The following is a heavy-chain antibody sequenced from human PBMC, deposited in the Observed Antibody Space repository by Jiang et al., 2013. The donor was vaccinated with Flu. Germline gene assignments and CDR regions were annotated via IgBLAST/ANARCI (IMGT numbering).Heavy chain of an antibody. V-gene: IGHV4-34*01. CDR1: GGSFSGYF. Sequence: LLKPSETLSLTCAVYGGSFSGYFWSWIRQPPGKGLEWIGEINHSGSTNYNPSLKSRVTISVDTSKNQFSLKLSSVTAADTAVYYCARTRSYYDYVWGSYRLVSYYFDYWGQGTLVTVSS. D-gene: IGHD3-16*02. J-gene: IGHJ4*02. CDR3: ARTRSYYDYVWGSYRLVSYYFDY. CDR2: INHSGST.